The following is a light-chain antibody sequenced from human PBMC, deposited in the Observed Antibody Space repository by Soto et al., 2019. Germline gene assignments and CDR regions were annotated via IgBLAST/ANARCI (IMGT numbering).Light chain of an antibody. J-gene: IGKJ4*01. CDR3: QQSHSTPRA. V-gene: IGKV1-39*01. CDR1: QSISRF. Sequence: DTQMTQSPSSLSASVGDRVTITCRASQSISRFLHWYQQKPGKAPKVLIYAASSLQSGVPSRFSGSGSGTDFTLTISSLHPEDFATYYCQQSHSTPRAFGGGTKVDIK. CDR2: AAS.